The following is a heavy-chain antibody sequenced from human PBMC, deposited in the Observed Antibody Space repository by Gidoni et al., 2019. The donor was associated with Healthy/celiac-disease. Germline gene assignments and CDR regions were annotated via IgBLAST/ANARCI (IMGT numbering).Heavy chain of an antibody. CDR1: GFTFIRHA. CDR3: AKGDLVLGVSRRHTRKQSPDY. CDR2: ISGSGGST. V-gene: IGHV3-23*01. J-gene: IGHJ4*02. D-gene: IGHD3-16*01. Sequence: EVQLLESGGGLVQRGGSLSLSCAASGFTFIRHAISWVRQAPGKGLEWVSAISGSGGSTYYADSVKGRFTISRDNSKNTLYLQMNSLRAEDTAVYYCAKGDLVLGVSRRHTRKQSPDYWGQGTLVTVSS.